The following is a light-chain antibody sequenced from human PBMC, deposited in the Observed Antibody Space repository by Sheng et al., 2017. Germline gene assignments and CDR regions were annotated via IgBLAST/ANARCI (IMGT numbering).Light chain of an antibody. Sequence: IVLTQSPATLSLSPGEGATLSCRVSQSINSNNLDWYQQKRGQAPRLLIYDASNRATGIPARFSGSGSGTDFTLTISSLEPEDFAVYYCQQRGNWPTFGGGTKVDIK. V-gene: IGKV3-11*01. CDR3: QQRGNWPT. J-gene: IGKJ4*01. CDR1: QSINSN. CDR2: DAS.